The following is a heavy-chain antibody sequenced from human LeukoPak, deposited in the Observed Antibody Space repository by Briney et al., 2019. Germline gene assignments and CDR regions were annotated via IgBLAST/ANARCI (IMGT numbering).Heavy chain of an antibody. CDR3: AKDRGGDSSGYYFDY. J-gene: IGHJ4*02. CDR2: ISYDGSNK. Sequence: GGSLRLSCAASGFTFSTYGMHWVRQAPGKGLEWVAVISYDGSNKYYADSVKGRFTISRDNSKNTLYLQMNSLRAEDTAVYYCAKDRGGDSSGYYFDYWGQGTLVTVSS. CDR1: GFTFSTYG. D-gene: IGHD3-22*01. V-gene: IGHV3-30*18.